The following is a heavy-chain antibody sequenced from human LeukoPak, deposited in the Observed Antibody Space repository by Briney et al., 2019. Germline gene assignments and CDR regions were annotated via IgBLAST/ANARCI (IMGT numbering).Heavy chain of an antibody. V-gene: IGHV1-8*03. CDR1: GYTFTSYD. J-gene: IGHJ6*03. CDR2: MNPNSGNT. Sequence: ASVKVSCKASGYTFTSYDINWVRQATGQGLEWMGWMNPNSGNTGYAQKFQGRVTITRNTSISTAYMELSSLRSEDTAVYYCARGIGYCSGGSCYSGSYYYYMDVWGKGTTVTVSS. CDR3: ARGIGYCSGGSCYSGSYYYYMDV. D-gene: IGHD2-15*01.